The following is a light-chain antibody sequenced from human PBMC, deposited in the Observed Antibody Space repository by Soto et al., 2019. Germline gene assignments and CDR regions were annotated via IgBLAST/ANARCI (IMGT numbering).Light chain of an antibody. CDR1: RSDIGGYNF. V-gene: IGLV2-14*01. Sequence: QSPLTQPASVSGSPGQSITISCTGTRSDIGGYNFVSWYQQHPGKAPKLMIYDVSNRPSGVSNRFSGSKSGNTASLTISGLQAEDEADYYCSSYTGRTPPVVFGGGTKLTVL. CDR3: SSYTGRTPPVV. CDR2: DVS. J-gene: IGLJ2*01.